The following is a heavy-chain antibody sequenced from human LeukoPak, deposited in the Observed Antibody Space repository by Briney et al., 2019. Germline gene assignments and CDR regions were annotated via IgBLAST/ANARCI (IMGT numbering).Heavy chain of an antibody. CDR2: ITDSGSYI. CDR3: ARDASGWSRDV. D-gene: IGHD6-19*01. J-gene: IGHJ6*02. Sequence: PGGSLRLSCAASGFSLSCCAMSWVRQAPGKGLEWVSSITDSGSYIYYAESVKGRFTSSRDNAKNSLYLQMNSLRDEDTAVYYCARDASGWSRDVRGQGTTVTVSS. CDR1: GFSLSCCA. V-gene: IGHV3-21*01.